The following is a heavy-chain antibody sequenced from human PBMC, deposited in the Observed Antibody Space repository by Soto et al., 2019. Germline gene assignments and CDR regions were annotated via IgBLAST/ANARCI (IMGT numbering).Heavy chain of an antibody. CDR1: GGSFSGYY. Sequence: QVQLQQWGAGLLKPSETLSLTCAVYGGSFSGYYWSWIRQTPGTGLEWIGEINDSGSTNHHPSLKRRVPIFVATPKYHFCLKLSSVTAADTAVYSCERRLLVWFGDLSRRGGYYYYMDVWGKGTTFTATS. D-gene: IGHD3-10*01. J-gene: IGHJ6*03. CDR3: ERRLLVWFGDLSRRGGYYYYMDV. CDR2: INDSGST. V-gene: IGHV4-34*01.